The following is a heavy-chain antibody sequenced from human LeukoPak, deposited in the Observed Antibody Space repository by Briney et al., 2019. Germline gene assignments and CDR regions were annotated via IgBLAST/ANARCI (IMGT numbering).Heavy chain of an antibody. CDR3: ARVYYDSSGWGVGYYYYYYMDV. D-gene: IGHD3-22*01. CDR1: GYTFTGYY. V-gene: IGHV1-2*02. Sequence: ASVKVSCKASGYTFTGYYMHWVRQAPGQGLEWMRWINPNSGGTNYAQKFQGRVTMTRDTSISTAYMELSRLRSDDTAVYYCARVYYDSSGWGVGYYYYYYMDVWGKGTTVTVSS. J-gene: IGHJ6*03. CDR2: INPNSGGT.